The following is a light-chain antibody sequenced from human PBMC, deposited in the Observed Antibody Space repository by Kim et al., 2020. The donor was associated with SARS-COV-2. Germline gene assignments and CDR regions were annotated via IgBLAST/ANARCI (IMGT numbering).Light chain of an antibody. CDR3: HKYMTYPLT. CDR2: DAS. V-gene: IGKV1-5*01. Sequence: DIQMTQSPSTLSASVGDRVTITCRASHSINSWLAWYQQKPRKAPKLLIYDASSLENGVPSRFSVSGSGTDFTLTITSLQPDDFGTFYCHKYMTYPLTFGQGTKLEI. CDR1: HSINSW. J-gene: IGKJ2*01.